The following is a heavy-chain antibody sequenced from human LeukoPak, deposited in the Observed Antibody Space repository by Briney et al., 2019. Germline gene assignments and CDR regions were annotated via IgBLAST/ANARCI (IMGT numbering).Heavy chain of an antibody. CDR1: GGSISSTNYY. Sequence: PSETLSLTCTVSGGSISSTNYYWGWIRQPPGKGLEWVGTIYFSSGSTYYHPSLKSRVTISVDTSKNQSSLKLSSVTAADTAVYYCTRPDYYDSSGYYFDYWGQGTLVTVSS. V-gene: IGHV4-39*01. CDR2: IYFSSGST. J-gene: IGHJ4*02. CDR3: TRPDYYDSSGYYFDY. D-gene: IGHD3-22*01.